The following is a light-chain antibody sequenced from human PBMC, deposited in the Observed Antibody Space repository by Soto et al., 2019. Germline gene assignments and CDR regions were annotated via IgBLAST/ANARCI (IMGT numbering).Light chain of an antibody. Sequence: DIQMTQSPSSLSASVGDGVTITCRASQSISNYLNWYQQKPGKAPKLLIYAASSLQSGVPSRFSGSGSGTDFTLTISSLQPEDFATYYCQQSYTTPRTFGQGTKVEIK. CDR1: QSISNY. J-gene: IGKJ1*01. CDR2: AAS. CDR3: QQSYTTPRT. V-gene: IGKV1-39*01.